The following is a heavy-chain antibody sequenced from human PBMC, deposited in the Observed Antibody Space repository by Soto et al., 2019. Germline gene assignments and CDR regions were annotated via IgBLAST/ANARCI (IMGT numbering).Heavy chain of an antibody. Sequence: LETLSLTCTVSGDSISSYYWSWIRQPPGKVLEWIGYIYYSGSTNYNPSLTSRVNMTVDTSKNQFSLKLSSVTAADTAVYYCVREFIYGELLNWCDPCGQGTLVTVSP. CDR1: GDSISSYY. J-gene: IGHJ5*02. CDR3: VREFIYGELLNWCDP. V-gene: IGHV4-59*01. D-gene: IGHD3-10*01. CDR2: IYYSGST.